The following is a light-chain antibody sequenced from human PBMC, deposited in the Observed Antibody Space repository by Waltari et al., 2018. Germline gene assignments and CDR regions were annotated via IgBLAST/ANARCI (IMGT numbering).Light chain of an antibody. CDR3: SSYTADTTRV. CDR1: SSDVGRYKY. CDR2: DVN. Sequence: QSPLTQPASVSGSPGQSITISCSGTSSDVGRYKYVSWFHQLPGKAPKLIIYDVNNRPSGVSTRFSGSKSGNTASLTISGLQAEDEADYYCSSYTADTTRVFGGGTKLTVL. V-gene: IGLV2-14*03. J-gene: IGLJ3*02.